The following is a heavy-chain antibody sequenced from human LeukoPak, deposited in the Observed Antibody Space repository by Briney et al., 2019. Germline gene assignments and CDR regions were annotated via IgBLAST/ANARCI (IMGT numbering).Heavy chain of an antibody. Sequence: GASVKVSCEASGGTFSSYAISWVRQAPGQGLEWMGRIIPILGIANYAQKFQGRVTITADKSTSTAYMELSSLRSEDTAVYYCARDQLRDDDYYYYYYGMDVWGQGTTVTVSS. J-gene: IGHJ6*02. CDR3: ARDQLRDDDYYYYYYGMDV. V-gene: IGHV1-69*04. D-gene: IGHD2-2*01. CDR1: GGTFSSYA. CDR2: IIPILGIA.